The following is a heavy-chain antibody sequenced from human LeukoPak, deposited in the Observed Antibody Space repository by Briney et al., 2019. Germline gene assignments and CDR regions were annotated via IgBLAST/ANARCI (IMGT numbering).Heavy chain of an antibody. J-gene: IGHJ6*02. V-gene: IGHV1-2*02. Sequence: ASVKVSCKASGYTFTRYYMHWVRQAPGQGLEWMGWINPNSGGTNYAQKFQGRVTMTRDTSISTAYMELSRLRSDDTAVYYCARWDPDIVATKTKNNYYYYGMDVWGQGTTVTVSS. CDR1: GYTFTRYY. CDR3: ARWDPDIVATKTKNNYYYYGMDV. D-gene: IGHD5-12*01. CDR2: INPNSGGT.